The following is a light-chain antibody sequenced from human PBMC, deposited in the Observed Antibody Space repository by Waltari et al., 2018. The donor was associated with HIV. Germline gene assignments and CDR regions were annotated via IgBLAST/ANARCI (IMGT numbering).Light chain of an antibody. J-gene: IGLJ2*01. V-gene: IGLV2-8*01. Sequence: QSALTQPPSASGSPGQSVTISCTGTTNDVGAYDYVSWYQQYPGRAPKLRIYEVTKRPSGVLKRFTGSKSGNTASLTVSGLQAEDDGHYYCTSDVDSYGVFFGGGTKLTVL. CDR3: TSDVDSYGVF. CDR2: EVT. CDR1: TNDVGAYDY.